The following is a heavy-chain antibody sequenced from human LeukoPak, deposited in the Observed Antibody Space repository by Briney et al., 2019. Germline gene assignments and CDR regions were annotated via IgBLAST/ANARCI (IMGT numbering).Heavy chain of an antibody. CDR3: ATLGSKWEDTFDY. J-gene: IGHJ4*02. Sequence: GASVKVSCKVSGYTLTELSMHWVRQAPGKGLEWMGGFDPEDGETIYAQKFQGRVTMTEDTSIDTAYMELSSLRSEDTAVYYCATLGSKWEDTFDYWGQGTLVTVSS. D-gene: IGHD1-26*01. CDR2: FDPEDGET. CDR1: GYTLTELS. V-gene: IGHV1-24*01.